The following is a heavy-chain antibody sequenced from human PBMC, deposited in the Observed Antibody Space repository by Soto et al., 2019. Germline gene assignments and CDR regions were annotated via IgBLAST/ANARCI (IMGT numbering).Heavy chain of an antibody. V-gene: IGHV4-30-4*01. D-gene: IGHD2-15*01. CDR3: ARGDIVALVDGNWFDP. Sequence: SETLSLTCTVSGGSISSGDYYWSWIRQPPGKGLEWIGYIYYSGSTYYNPSLKSRVTISVDTSKNQFSLKLSSVTAADTAVYYCARGDIVALVDGNWFDPWGQGTLVTVSS. J-gene: IGHJ5*02. CDR2: IYYSGST. CDR1: GGSISSGDYY.